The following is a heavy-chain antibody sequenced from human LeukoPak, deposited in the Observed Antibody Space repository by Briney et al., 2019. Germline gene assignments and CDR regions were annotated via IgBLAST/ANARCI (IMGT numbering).Heavy chain of an antibody. Sequence: SVKVSCKASGGTFSSYAISWVRRAPGQGLEWMGRIIPIIGTANYAQKFQGRVTITTDESTSTAYMELSSLRSEDTAVYYCAREVVAVAGRGAFDIWGQGTMVTVSS. J-gene: IGHJ3*02. CDR1: GGTFSSYA. V-gene: IGHV1-69*05. D-gene: IGHD6-19*01. CDR2: IIPIIGTA. CDR3: AREVVAVAGRGAFDI.